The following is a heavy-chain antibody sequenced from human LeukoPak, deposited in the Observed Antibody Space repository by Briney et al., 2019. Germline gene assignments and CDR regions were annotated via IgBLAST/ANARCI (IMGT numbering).Heavy chain of an antibody. J-gene: IGHJ4*02. CDR2: IRSKAYGGTT. Sequence: GGSLRLSCTASGFTFGDYAMSWVRQAPGKGLEWVGFIRSKAYGGTTEYAASVKGRLTIPRDDSKSIAYLQMNSLKTEDTAVYYCTRKGGPTLDYWGQGTLVTVSS. CDR1: GFTFGDYA. CDR3: TRKGGPTLDY. D-gene: IGHD3-16*01. V-gene: IGHV3-49*04.